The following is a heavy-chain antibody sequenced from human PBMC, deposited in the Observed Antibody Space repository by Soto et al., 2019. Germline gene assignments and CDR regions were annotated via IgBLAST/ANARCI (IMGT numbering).Heavy chain of an antibody. CDR3: ARMLRGVTFDS. D-gene: IGHD3-10*01. CDR2: LFYGGST. J-gene: IGHJ4*02. Sequence: QLQLQESGPGLVKPSETLSLTCTVSGGSINSSNSHWGWIRQTPGKGLECIGNLFYGGSTYYNPSLKSPVSISVDRSKNQFSLNLSSVTAADTAVYYWARMLRGVTFDSWGQGTLVTVSS. V-gene: IGHV4-39*01. CDR1: GGSINSSNSH.